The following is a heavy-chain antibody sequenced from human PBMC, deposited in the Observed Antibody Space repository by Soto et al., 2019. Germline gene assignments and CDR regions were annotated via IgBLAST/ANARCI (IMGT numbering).Heavy chain of an antibody. J-gene: IGHJ6*04. CDR3: ARPVDSSGYYYGNYYYYGMDV. V-gene: IGHV1-18*01. CDR2: ISAYNGNT. CDR1: GYTFTSYG. D-gene: IGHD3-22*01. Sequence: ASVKVSCKASGYTFTSYGISWVRQAPGQGLEWMGWISAYNGNTNYAQKLQGRVTMTTDTSTSTAYMELRSLRSDDTAVYYCARPVDSSGYYYGNYYYYGMDVWGKGTTVTVSS.